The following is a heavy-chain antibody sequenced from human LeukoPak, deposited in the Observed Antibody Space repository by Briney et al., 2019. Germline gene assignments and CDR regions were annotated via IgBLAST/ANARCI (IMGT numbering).Heavy chain of an antibody. Sequence: GGSLRLSCAASGFTFSSYEMNWVRQAPGKGLEWVSYISSSGSTIYYADSVKGRFTISRDNAKNSLYLQMNSLRAEDMAVYYCARVGYSSGCPDYWGQGTLVTVSS. D-gene: IGHD6-19*01. J-gene: IGHJ4*02. CDR2: ISSSGSTI. CDR3: ARVGYSSGCPDY. V-gene: IGHV3-48*03. CDR1: GFTFSSYE.